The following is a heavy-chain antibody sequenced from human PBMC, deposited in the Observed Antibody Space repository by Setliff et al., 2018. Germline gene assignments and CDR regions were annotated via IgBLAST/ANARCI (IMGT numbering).Heavy chain of an antibody. CDR2: ISSSSSTI. Sequence: LRLSCAASGFTFSSYSMNWVRQAPGKGLEWVSYISSSSSTIYYADSVKGRFTISRDNAKNSLYLQMNSLRAEDTAVYYCARSGYYDFWSGFLNDAFDIWGQGTMVTVSS. D-gene: IGHD3-3*01. J-gene: IGHJ3*02. V-gene: IGHV3-48*01. CDR3: ARSGYYDFWSGFLNDAFDI. CDR1: GFTFSSYS.